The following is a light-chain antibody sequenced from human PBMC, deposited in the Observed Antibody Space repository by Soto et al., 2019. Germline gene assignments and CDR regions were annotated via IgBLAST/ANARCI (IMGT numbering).Light chain of an antibody. CDR2: VNT. Sequence: QSALTHPPSVSGAPVQRVAISCTANNSNIGSDFAVSWYRQFPGTTPKLLIYVNTNRPSGVPARLSGSKSGASASLTITGLQVEDEADYFCKSYDSSALSPIFGPGTKVTVL. J-gene: IGLJ1*01. CDR3: KSYDSSALSPI. CDR1: NSNIGSDFA. V-gene: IGLV1-40*03.